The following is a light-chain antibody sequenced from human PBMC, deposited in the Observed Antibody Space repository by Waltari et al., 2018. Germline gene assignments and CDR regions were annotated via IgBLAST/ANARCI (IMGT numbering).Light chain of an antibody. CDR2: GEN. V-gene: IGLV3-19*01. CDR3: NSRDSSGDRLV. J-gene: IGLJ2*01. CDR1: SLRRFH. Sequence: SSELTQDPAVSVALGPTVRITCQGDSLRRFHASWFQQKPRQTPLVVVYGENNRPPGIPDRFSGSRSGNTVSLTITGVQAEDEADYYCNSRDSSGDRLVFGGGTKLTVL.